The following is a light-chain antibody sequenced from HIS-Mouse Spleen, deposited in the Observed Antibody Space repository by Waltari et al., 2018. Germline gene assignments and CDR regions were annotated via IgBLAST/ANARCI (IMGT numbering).Light chain of an antibody. J-gene: IGLJ2*01. CDR1: SIDVGGSNH. Sequence: QSALTQPASVSGSPGQSITISCTGTSIDVGGSNHASWYQQHPGKAPKLMIYDVSNRPSGVSNRFSGSKSGNTASLTISGLQAEDEADYYCSSYTSSSTLVFGGGTKLTVL. V-gene: IGLV2-14*03. CDR2: DVS. CDR3: SSYTSSSTLV.